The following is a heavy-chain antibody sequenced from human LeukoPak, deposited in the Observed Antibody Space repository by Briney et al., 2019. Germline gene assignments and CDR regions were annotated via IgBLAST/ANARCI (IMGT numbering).Heavy chain of an antibody. D-gene: IGHD3-10*01. J-gene: IGHJ3*02. CDR2: VKSKADDGTT. CDR3: AAEGGSGSYYGDDAFDM. CDR1: GFSFTNTW. Sequence: GGSLRLSCEASGFSFTNTWMSWVRQAPGKGLEWVGRVKSKADDGTTDYAAPVQGRFTIARDDSKNTLSLQMNSLKTEDTAVYYCAAEGGSGSYYGDDAFDMWGQGTMVTVSS. V-gene: IGHV3-15*01.